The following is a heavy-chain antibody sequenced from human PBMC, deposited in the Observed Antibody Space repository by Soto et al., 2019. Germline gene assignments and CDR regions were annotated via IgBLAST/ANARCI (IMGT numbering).Heavy chain of an antibody. CDR1: GGSISSGGYY. Sequence: QVQLQESGPGLVKPSQTLSLTCTVSGGSISSGGYYWSWIRQHPGKGLEWIGYIYYSGSTYYNPSLKSRVSISVDTSKNQFSLRLSSVTAADTAVYYCARGGRRSPGMDVWGQGTTVTVSS. V-gene: IGHV4-31*03. CDR2: IYYSGST. CDR3: ARGGRRSPGMDV. J-gene: IGHJ6*02.